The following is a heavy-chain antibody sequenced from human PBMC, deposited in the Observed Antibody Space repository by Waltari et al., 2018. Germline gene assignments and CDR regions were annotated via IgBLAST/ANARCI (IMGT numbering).Heavy chain of an antibody. D-gene: IGHD3-10*01. J-gene: IGHJ6*03. CDR2: ISTSSSPI. V-gene: IGHV3-48*04. CDR3: ARGRVNGYMDV. CDR1: GFTFSSYS. Sequence: VQLVESGGGLVQPGGSLRLSCAASGFTFSSYSMNWVRQAPGKGLEGSSYISTSSSPIYYADSVKGRFTISRDNPKNSLYLQMNSLRAEDTAVYYCARGRVNGYMDVWGKGTTVTVSS.